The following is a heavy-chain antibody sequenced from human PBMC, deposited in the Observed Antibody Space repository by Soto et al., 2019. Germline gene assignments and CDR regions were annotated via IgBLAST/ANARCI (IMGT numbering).Heavy chain of an antibody. Sequence: EVQLVESGGGLVQPGRSLRLSCAAPGFTFDDFSMHWVRHTPGEGLEWVSGISWNSGSIGYADSVKGRFSISRDNAKNSLYLQLNSLRTEDTALYYCTRASHSDFGDYGYFEFWGQGPLVTVSS. CDR3: TRASHSDFGDYGYFEF. V-gene: IGHV3-9*01. CDR2: ISWNSGSI. D-gene: IGHD4-17*01. J-gene: IGHJ4*02. CDR1: GFTFDDFS.